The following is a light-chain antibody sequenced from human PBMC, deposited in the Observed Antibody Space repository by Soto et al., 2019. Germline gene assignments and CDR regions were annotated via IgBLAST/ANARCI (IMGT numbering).Light chain of an antibody. CDR2: GAS. CDR1: QSVSSSY. Sequence: EIELTQSPGTRSLSPGERATLSCRASQSVSSSYLAWYQQKPGQAPRLLIYGASSRATGIPDRYSGSWYGTDFNRTISRLDTEDFEVYYCQEYGNSPYTFGRGTKLEIK. CDR3: QEYGNSPYT. J-gene: IGKJ2*01. V-gene: IGKV3-20*01.